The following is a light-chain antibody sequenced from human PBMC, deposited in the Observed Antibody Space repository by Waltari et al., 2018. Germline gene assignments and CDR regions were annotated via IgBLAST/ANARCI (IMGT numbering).Light chain of an antibody. J-gene: IGKJ1*01. V-gene: IGKV3-20*01. CDR3: QHHFRLPAT. Sequence: IMLTQSPGTLSLSPGERATLSCRASQSISWYLAWYPQKPGQAPRLLIYGASTRATGIPDRFSGSGSGTDFSLTISGLEPEDSAVYYCQHHFRLPATFGQGTKVEIK. CDR2: GAS. CDR1: QSISWY.